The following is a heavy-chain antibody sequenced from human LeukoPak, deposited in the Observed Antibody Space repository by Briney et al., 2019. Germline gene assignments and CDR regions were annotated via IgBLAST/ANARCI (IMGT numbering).Heavy chain of an antibody. CDR3: VKGSSSGSFSGYDAFDI. CDR2: ISGPGSST. V-gene: IGHV3-23*01. J-gene: IGHJ3*02. D-gene: IGHD3-10*01. CDR1: GFTFTTYV. Sequence: GGSLRLSCAASGFTFTTYVLHWVRQAPGKGLEWVSGISGPGSSTYYADSVKGRFTISRDNPKNTLYLQMKSLRAEDTAAYYCVKGSSSGSFSGYDAFDIWGQGTMVTVSS.